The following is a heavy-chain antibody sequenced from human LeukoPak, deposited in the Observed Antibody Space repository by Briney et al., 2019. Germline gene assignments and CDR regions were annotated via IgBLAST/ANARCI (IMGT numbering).Heavy chain of an antibody. CDR2: ISAYNGNT. J-gene: IGHJ4*02. Sequence: ASVKVSCKASGYTFTSYGISWVRQAPGQGLEWMGWISAYNGNTNYAQKLQGRVTMTTDTSTSTAYMELRSLRSDDTAVYYCARDQYGAAAGTFLLWGQGTLVTVSS. CDR3: ARDQYGAAAGTFLL. D-gene: IGHD6-13*01. CDR1: GYTFTSYG. V-gene: IGHV1-18*01.